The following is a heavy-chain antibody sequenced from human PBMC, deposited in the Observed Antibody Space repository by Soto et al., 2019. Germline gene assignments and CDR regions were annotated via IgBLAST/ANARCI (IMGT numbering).Heavy chain of an antibody. J-gene: IGHJ6*02. D-gene: IGHD6-19*01. Sequence: ASVKVSCKASGYTFTGYYMHWVRQAPGQGLEWMGWINPNSGGTNYAQKFQGWVTMTRDTSISTAYMELSRLRSDDTAVYYCARSRRDSSDYYYYGMDAWGQGTTVTVPS. V-gene: IGHV1-2*04. CDR1: GYTFTGYY. CDR2: INPNSGGT. CDR3: ARSRRDSSDYYYYGMDA.